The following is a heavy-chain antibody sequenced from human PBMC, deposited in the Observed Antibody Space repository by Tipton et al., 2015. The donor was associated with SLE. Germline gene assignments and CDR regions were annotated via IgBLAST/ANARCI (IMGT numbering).Heavy chain of an antibody. Sequence: QLVQSGGEMKKPGASVKVSCTTSGYLFTGYYIHWVRQAPGQGLEWMGWLNPHTGGTYYAHSFHGRVTMTRDTSIATAYMEVNSLRSDDTVIYYCARVGPVSAFDWGQGTLVTVSS. J-gene: IGHJ4*02. CDR2: LNPHTGGT. CDR1: GYLFTGYY. D-gene: IGHD3-16*01. V-gene: IGHV1-2*02. CDR3: ARVGPVSAFD.